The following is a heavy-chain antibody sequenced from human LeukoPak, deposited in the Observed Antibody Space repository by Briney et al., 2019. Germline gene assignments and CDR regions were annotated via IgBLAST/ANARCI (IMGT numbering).Heavy chain of an antibody. CDR2: ISAYNGNT. D-gene: IGHD2-2*01. J-gene: IGHJ3*02. CDR3: ARVWISSTSRIHAFDI. CDR1: GYTFTSYG. V-gene: IGHV1-18*01. Sequence: ASVKVSCKASGYTFTSYGISWVRQAPGQGLEWMGWISAYNGNTNYAQKLQGRVTMTTDTSTSTAYMGLRSLRSDDTAVYYCARVWISSTSRIHAFDIWGQGTMVTVSS.